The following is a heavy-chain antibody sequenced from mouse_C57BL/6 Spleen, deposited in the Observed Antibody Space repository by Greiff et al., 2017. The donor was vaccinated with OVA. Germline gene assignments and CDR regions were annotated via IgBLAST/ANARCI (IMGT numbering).Heavy chain of an antibody. J-gene: IGHJ3*01. Sequence: EVKLVESGGGLVKPGGSLKLSCAASGFTFSDYGMHWVRQAPEKGLEWVAYISSGSSTIYYADTVKGRFTISRDNAKNTLFLQMTSLRSEDTAMYYCARGLGDYESLFAYWGQGTLVTVSA. CDR2: ISSGSSTI. CDR3: ARGLGDYESLFAY. V-gene: IGHV5-17*01. CDR1: GFTFSDYG. D-gene: IGHD2-4*01.